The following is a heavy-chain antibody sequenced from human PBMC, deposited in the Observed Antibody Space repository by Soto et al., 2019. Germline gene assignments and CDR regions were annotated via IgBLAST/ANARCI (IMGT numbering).Heavy chain of an antibody. CDR1: GYTFTGYY. Sequence: QVQLVQSGAEVKKPGASVKVSCKASGYTFTGYYMHWVRQAPGQGLEWMGWINPNSGGTNYAQKFQGWVTMTRDTSISTAYMELSRLRSDDTVVYYCARDSESAYYYGSGRYYYGMDVWGQGTTVTVSS. J-gene: IGHJ6*02. CDR3: ARDSESAYYYGSGRYYYGMDV. D-gene: IGHD3-10*01. CDR2: INPNSGGT. V-gene: IGHV1-2*04.